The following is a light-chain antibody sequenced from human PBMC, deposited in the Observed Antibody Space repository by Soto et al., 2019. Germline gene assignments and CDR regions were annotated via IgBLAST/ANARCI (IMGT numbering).Light chain of an antibody. CDR3: QQYNNWPRT. J-gene: IGKJ1*01. Sequence: EIVMKQSPATLSMSPGERATLSCRASQSVSSSLAWYQQKPGQAPRLLIYGASTRATGIPARFSGSGSGTEFTLTISSLQSEDFAVYYCQQYNNWPRTFGQGTKVDTK. CDR2: GAS. CDR1: QSVSSS. V-gene: IGKV3-15*01.